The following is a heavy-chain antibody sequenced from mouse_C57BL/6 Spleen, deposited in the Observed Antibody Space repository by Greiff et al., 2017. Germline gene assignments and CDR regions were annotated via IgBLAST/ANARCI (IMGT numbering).Heavy chain of an antibody. J-gene: IGHJ1*03. CDR3: ASLGDWYFDV. CDR2: LDPEDGET. CDR1: GFNIKDSY. Sequence: VQLQQSGAELVQPGASVKLSCTASGFNIKDSYMPWVKQRTEQGLEWIGRLDPEDGETKSAPKFQGKATITADTSSNTAYLQLSSLTSEDTAVYYCASLGDWYFDVWGTGTTVTVSS. V-gene: IGHV14-2*01. D-gene: IGHD4-1*01.